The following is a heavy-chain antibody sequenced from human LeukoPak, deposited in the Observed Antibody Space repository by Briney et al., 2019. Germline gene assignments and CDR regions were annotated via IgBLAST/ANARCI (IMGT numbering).Heavy chain of an antibody. CDR2: ISSSNSYI. CDR3: AREEGRFLEWLSRHDAFDI. J-gene: IGHJ3*02. V-gene: IGHV3-21*01. Sequence: GGSLRLSCAASGFTFSHSRMSWVRQAPGKGLEWVSSISSSNSYIYYADSVKGPFTISRDNAKNSLYLQMNSLRAEDTAVYYCAREEGRFLEWLSRHDAFDIWGQGTMVTVSS. CDR1: GFTFSHSR. D-gene: IGHD3-3*01.